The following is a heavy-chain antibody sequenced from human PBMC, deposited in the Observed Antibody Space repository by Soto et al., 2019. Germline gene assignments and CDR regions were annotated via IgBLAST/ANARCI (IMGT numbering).Heavy chain of an antibody. CDR2: ISYSGNT. CDR3: VRDVHLTTNDL. J-gene: IGHJ5*02. Sequence: QVQLQESGPGLVKPSETLSLTCTVSGDFISSHYWSWIRQPPGKGLEWIAYISYSGNTNYSPSLRSRVTVSVATPRTRLSLELTPLTAAATAVYYCVRDVHLTTNDLWGQGTLVTVSS. V-gene: IGHV4-59*11. D-gene: IGHD1-1*01. CDR1: GDFISSHY.